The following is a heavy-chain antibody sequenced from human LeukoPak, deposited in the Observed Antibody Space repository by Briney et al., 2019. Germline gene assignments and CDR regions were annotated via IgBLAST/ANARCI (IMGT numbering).Heavy chain of an antibody. Sequence: PSETLSLTCVVSGGSISSGAYSWSWLRQPPGKGLEWIGYIYQSGTTTYNPSLKSRLTMSLDRSRNQFSPRLSSVTAADTAVYYCAADYGSGSYRFDYWGQGTLVTVSS. CDR1: GGSISSGAYS. V-gene: IGHV4-30-2*01. J-gene: IGHJ4*02. CDR3: AADYGSGSYRFDY. CDR2: IYQSGTT. D-gene: IGHD3-10*01.